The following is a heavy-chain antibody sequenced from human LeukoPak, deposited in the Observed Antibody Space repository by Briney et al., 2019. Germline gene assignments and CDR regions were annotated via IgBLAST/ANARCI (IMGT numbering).Heavy chain of an antibody. CDR3: AREGSGSDNFDY. J-gene: IGHJ4*02. D-gene: IGHD3-10*01. Sequence: SETLSLTCTVSGGSISSSSYYWGWIRQPPGEGLEWIGSIYYSGSTYYNPSLKSRVTISVDTSKNQFSLKLSSVTAADTAVYYCAREGSGSDNFDYWGQGTLVTVSS. CDR1: GGSISSSSYY. CDR2: IYYSGST. V-gene: IGHV4-39*07.